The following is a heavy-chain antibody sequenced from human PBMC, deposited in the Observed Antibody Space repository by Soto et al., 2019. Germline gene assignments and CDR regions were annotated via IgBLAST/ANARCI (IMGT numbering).Heavy chain of an antibody. J-gene: IGHJ4*02. CDR1: GFTFSSYG. Sequence: QVQLVESGEGVVQPGRSLRLYGAASGFTFSSYGMHWVRQAPGKGLEWVAVVSYDGSKRYYADSVKGRFTISRDNSKNTVYLKMNSLMAEETAVYYGAKGREPVAVAEAFDYWGQGTLVTVSS. CDR3: AKGREPVAVAEAFDY. V-gene: IGHV3-30*18. D-gene: IGHD6-19*01. CDR2: VSYDGSKR.